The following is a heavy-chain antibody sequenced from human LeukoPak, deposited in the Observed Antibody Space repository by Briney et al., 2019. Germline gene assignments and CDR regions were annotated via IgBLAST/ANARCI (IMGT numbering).Heavy chain of an antibody. Sequence: GGSLRLSCAASGFTFSSYAMHWVRQAPGKGLEWVSYIDTSGSPIYYADSVKGRFTISRDNSKNTLYLQMNSLRAEDTAVYYCARDLSLLGYYYDSSGPTKPQLDAFDIWGQGTMVTVSS. CDR2: IDTSGSPI. CDR1: GFTFSSYA. D-gene: IGHD3-22*01. V-gene: IGHV3-48*01. CDR3: ARDLSLLGYYYDSSGPTKPQLDAFDI. J-gene: IGHJ3*02.